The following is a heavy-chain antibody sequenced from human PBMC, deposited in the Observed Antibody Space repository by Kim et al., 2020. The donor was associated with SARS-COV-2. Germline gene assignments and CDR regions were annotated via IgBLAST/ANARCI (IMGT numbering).Heavy chain of an antibody. Sequence: SETLSLTCAVYGGSFSGYYWSWIRQSPGKGLEWIGEINHSGSTNYNPSLKSRVTISVDTSKNQFSLKLSSETAADTAVYYCARGRSITIFGVVIIHYSM. D-gene: IGHD3-3*01. CDR2: INHSGST. CDR3: ARGRSITIFGVVIIHYSM. V-gene: IGHV4-34*01. J-gene: IGHJ6*01. CDR1: GGSFSGYY.